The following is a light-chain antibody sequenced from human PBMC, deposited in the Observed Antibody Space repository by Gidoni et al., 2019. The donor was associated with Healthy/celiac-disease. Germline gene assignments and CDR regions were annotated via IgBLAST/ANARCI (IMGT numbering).Light chain of an antibody. CDR2: EVS. CDR3: SSYTSSSTLRV. V-gene: IGLV2-14*01. CDR1: SMDVGGYNY. Sequence: QSALTQPASVSGSPGQSITISCTGTSMDVGGYNYVSWYQHNPGKAPKPLIYEVSNRPSGVPDRFSGSKSGNTASLTISGLQAEDEADYYCSSYTSSSTLRVFGGGTKLTVL. J-gene: IGLJ3*02.